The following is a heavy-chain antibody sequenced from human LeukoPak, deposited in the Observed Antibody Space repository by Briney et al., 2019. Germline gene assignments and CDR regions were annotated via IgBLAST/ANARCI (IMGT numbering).Heavy chain of an antibody. D-gene: IGHD2-2*01. CDR1: GGSFSGYY. J-gene: IGHJ6*03. V-gene: IGHV4-34*01. CDR3: ARGGGGDIVVVPAAHMDV. CDR2: INHSGST. Sequence: SETLPLTCAVYGGSFSGYYWSWIRQPPGKGLEWIGEINHSGSTNYNPSLKSRVTTSVDTSKNQFSLKLSSVTAADTAVYYCARGGGGDIVVVPAAHMDVWGKGTTVTVSS.